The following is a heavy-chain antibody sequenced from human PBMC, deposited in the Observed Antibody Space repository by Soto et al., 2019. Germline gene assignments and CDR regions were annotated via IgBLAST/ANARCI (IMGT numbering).Heavy chain of an antibody. CDR3: ARKTYGSGSYYGVGYYYGMDV. CDR2: INHSGST. Sequence: PSETLSLPCAVSGGSFSGYYWSWIRQPPGKGLEWIGEINHSGSTNYNPSLKSRVTISVDTSKNQFSLKLSSVTAADTAVYYCARKTYGSGSYYGVGYYYGMDVWGQGTTVT. CDR1: GGSFSGYY. V-gene: IGHV4-34*01. J-gene: IGHJ6*02. D-gene: IGHD3-10*01.